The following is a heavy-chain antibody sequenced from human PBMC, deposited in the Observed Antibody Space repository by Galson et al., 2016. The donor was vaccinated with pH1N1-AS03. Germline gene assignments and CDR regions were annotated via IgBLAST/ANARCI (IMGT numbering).Heavy chain of an antibody. CDR1: GFTFDDYA. Sequence: SLRLSCAASGFTFDDYAMHWVRLAPGKGLEWVSGLTWNSDSIGYADSVKGRFTIFRDNAQNSLYLQMNSLRSEDTALYYCTALDFWGQGTLVTVAS. V-gene: IGHV3-9*01. J-gene: IGHJ4*02. CDR2: LTWNSDSI. CDR3: TALDF.